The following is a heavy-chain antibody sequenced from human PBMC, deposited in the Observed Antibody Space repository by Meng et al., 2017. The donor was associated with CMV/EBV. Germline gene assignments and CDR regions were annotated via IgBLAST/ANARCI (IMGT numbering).Heavy chain of an antibody. J-gene: IGHJ4*02. Sequence: QVQLRQWGAGWLKPSEPLSLPCAVYGWSFSGYYWSWIRQPPGKGLEWIGEINHSGSTNYNPSLKSRVTISVDTSKNQFSLKLSSVTAADTAVYYCARESMVRGEDWGQGTLVTVSS. CDR3: ARESMVRGED. D-gene: IGHD3-10*01. V-gene: IGHV4-34*01. CDR1: GWSFSGYY. CDR2: INHSGST.